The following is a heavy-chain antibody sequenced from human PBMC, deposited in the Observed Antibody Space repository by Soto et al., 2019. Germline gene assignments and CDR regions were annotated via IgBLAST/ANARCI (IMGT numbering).Heavy chain of an antibody. CDR3: ARGNPLGATVYFDY. J-gene: IGHJ4*02. V-gene: IGHV3-64*02. CDR1: GFTFSSYA. CDR2: ISSNGGST. D-gene: IGHD1-26*01. Sequence: GGSLRLSCAASGFTFSSYAMHWVRQAPGKGLEYVSAISSNGGSTYYADSVKGRFTISRDNSKNTLYLQMGSLRAEDMAVYYCARGNPLGATVYFDYWGQGTLVTVSS.